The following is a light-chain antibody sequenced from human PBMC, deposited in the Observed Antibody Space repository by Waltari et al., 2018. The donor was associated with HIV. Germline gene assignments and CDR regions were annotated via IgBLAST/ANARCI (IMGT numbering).Light chain of an antibody. CDR2: LGS. CDR3: MHGQQTPV. V-gene: IGKV2-28*01. CDR1: QSLLHQNGQHY. J-gene: IGKJ1*01. Sequence: DIAMIQSPDSLAVSPGEPASISCRSSQSLLHQNGQHYLDWYIQRPGQAPEILVYLGSRRAAGVPDRIAGSGSGTDFILKISRVEPEDVGVYYCMHGQQTPVFGQGTKVEVK.